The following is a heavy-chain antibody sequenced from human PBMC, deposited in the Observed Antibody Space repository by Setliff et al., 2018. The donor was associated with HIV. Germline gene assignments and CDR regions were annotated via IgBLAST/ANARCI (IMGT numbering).Heavy chain of an antibody. CDR2: IKSETGGGTI. Sequence: GGSLRLSCAASGFTFSNAWMNWVRQAPGKGLEWVARIKSETGGGTIDYSAPVKGRFTILRDDSKITLYLQMNSLKIEDTAVYYCAADYYDSSGYRNWGQGTLVTVSS. D-gene: IGHD3-22*01. V-gene: IGHV3-15*01. CDR3: AADYYDSSGYRN. J-gene: IGHJ4*02. CDR1: GFTFSNAW.